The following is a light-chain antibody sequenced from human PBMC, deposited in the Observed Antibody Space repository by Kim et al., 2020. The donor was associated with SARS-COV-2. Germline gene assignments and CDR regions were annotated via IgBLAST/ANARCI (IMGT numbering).Light chain of an antibody. CDR2: GAS. CDR3: QQYAYWRA. CDR1: QSISTN. V-gene: IGKV3-15*01. J-gene: IGKJ5*01. Sequence: SLSPGERATLSCRASQSISTNFAWFQQKPGQAPRVLIYGASARATGIPARFSGSGSGTEFTLTISNLQSEDFAVYYCQQYAYWRAFGQGTRLEIK.